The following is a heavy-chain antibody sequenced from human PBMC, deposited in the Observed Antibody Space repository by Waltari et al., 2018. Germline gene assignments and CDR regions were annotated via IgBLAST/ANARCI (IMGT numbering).Heavy chain of an antibody. CDR2: IRSKAYGGTT. Sequence: EVQLVESGGGLVQPGRSLRLSCTASGFTFGDYAMSWFRQAPGKGLAWVGFIRSKAYGGTTEYAASVKGRFTISRDDSKSIAYLQMNSLKTEDTAVYYCTRDRCSRGGSCPIDYWGQGTLVTVSS. CDR1: GFTFGDYA. J-gene: IGHJ4*02. D-gene: IGHD2-15*01. V-gene: IGHV3-49*03. CDR3: TRDRCSRGGSCPIDY.